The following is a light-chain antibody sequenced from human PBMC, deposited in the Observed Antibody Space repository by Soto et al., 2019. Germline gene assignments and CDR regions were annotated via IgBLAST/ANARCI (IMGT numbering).Light chain of an antibody. CDR3: QQYNNWPPIT. V-gene: IGKV3-15*01. Sequence: EFVSTQSPGTLSLSPGERATLSCRASQSVSSNLAWYQQKPGQAPRLLIYGASTRATGIPARFSGSGSGTEFTLTISSLQSEDFAVYYCQQYNNWPPITFGQGTRLEIK. CDR1: QSVSSN. CDR2: GAS. J-gene: IGKJ5*01.